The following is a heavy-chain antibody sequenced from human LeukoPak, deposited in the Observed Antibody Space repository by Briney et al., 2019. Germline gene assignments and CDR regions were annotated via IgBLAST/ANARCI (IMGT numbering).Heavy chain of an antibody. V-gene: IGHV3-21*01. Sequence: GGSLRLSCAASGFTFSSYSMNWVRQAPGKGLEWVSSISSSSSYIYYADSVKGRFTISRDNAKNSLYLQMNSLRAEDTAVYYCASTYSSSWYSRVPLRKKNDYWGQGTLVTVSS. J-gene: IGHJ4*02. D-gene: IGHD6-13*01. CDR2: ISSSSSYI. CDR3: ASTYSSSWYSRVPLRKKNDY. CDR1: GFTFSSYS.